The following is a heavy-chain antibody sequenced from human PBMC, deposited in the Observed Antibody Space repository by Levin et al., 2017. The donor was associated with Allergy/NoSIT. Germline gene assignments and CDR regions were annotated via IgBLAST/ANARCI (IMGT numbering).Heavy chain of an antibody. J-gene: IGHJ4*02. CDR2: IYYTGST. Sequence: SETLSLTCTVSGGSVSTGSYYWTWIRQPPGKGLEYIGYIYYTGSTNYNPSLKSRVTISIDTSKKNFSLRMRSVTAADTAVYYCARWDGGNSGIDFWGQGTLVTVSS. CDR1: GGSVSTGSYY. D-gene: IGHD4-23*01. CDR3: ARWDGGNSGIDF. V-gene: IGHV4-61*03.